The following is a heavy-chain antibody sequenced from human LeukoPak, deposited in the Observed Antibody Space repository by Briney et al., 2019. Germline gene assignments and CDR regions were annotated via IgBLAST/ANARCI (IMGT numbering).Heavy chain of an antibody. CDR1: GFTFSSYG. Sequence: GGSLRLSCAASGFTFSSYGMHWVRQAPGKGLEWVAFIRYDGSNKYYADSVKGRFTISRDNSKNTLYLQMNSLRAEDTAAYYCARDPMTTAYYFDYWGQGTLVTVSS. V-gene: IGHV3-30*02. J-gene: IGHJ4*02. D-gene: IGHD4-17*01. CDR3: ARDPMTTAYYFDY. CDR2: IRYDGSNK.